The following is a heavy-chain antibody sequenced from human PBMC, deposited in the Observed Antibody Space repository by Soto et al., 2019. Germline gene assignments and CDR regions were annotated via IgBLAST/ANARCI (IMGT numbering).Heavy chain of an antibody. CDR2: ISGSGGST. V-gene: IGHV3-23*01. J-gene: IGHJ6*02. CDR1: GFTFSSYA. CDR3: AKDRVVASTSLHYYYGMDV. D-gene: IGHD2-2*01. Sequence: PGGSLRLSCAASGFTFSSYAMSWVRQAPGKGLEWVSAISGSGGSTYYADSVKGRFTISRDNSKNTLYLQMNSLRAEDTAVYCCAKDRVVASTSLHYYYGMDVWGQGTTVTVSS.